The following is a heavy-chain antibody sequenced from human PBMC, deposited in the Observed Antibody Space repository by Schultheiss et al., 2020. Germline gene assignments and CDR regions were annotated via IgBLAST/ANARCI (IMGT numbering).Heavy chain of an antibody. CDR3: ARHRQLPDAFDI. J-gene: IGHJ3*02. V-gene: IGHV4-61*02. CDR2: IYTSGSSGST. D-gene: IGHD2-2*01. Sequence: SATLSLTCTVSGDSISSGRYYWSWIRQPAGKGLEWIGRIYTSGSSGSTNYNPSLKSRVTVSVDTSKNQFSLKLSSVTAADTAVYYCARHRQLPDAFDIWGQGTMVTGSS. CDR1: GDSISSGRYY.